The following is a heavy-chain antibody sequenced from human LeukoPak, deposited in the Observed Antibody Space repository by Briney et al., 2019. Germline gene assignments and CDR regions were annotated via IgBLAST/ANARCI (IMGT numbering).Heavy chain of an antibody. Sequence: GGSLRLSCAASGFXFSSYSINWVRQAPGKGLKWVSYISSSSSTIYYADSVKGRFTISRDNAKNSLYLQMNSLRDEDTAVYYCARDLVDTANEYYFDYWGQGTLVTVSS. CDR3: ARDLVDTANEYYFDY. CDR2: ISSSSSTI. V-gene: IGHV3-48*02. J-gene: IGHJ4*02. CDR1: GFXFSSYS. D-gene: IGHD5-18*01.